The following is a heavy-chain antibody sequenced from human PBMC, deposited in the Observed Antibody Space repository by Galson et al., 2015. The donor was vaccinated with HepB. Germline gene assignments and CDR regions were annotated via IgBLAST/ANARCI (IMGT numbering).Heavy chain of an antibody. CDR1: GGSVSSGSYY. V-gene: IGHV4-61*01. Sequence: ETLSLTCTVSGGSVSSGSYYWSWIRQPPGKGLEWIGYIYYSGSTNYNPSLKSRVTISVDTSKNQFSLKLSSVTAADTAVYYCARRGDVNWFDPWGQGTLVTVSS. CDR2: IYYSGST. CDR3: ARRGDVNWFDP. J-gene: IGHJ5*02. D-gene: IGHD2-21*02.